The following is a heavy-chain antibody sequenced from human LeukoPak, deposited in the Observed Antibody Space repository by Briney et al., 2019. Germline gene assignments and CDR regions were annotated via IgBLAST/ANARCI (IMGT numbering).Heavy chain of an antibody. V-gene: IGHV3-30*02. CDR3: AKYALREIFFGDF. CDR1: GFTFSSSG. Sequence: SGGSLRLSCAASGFTFSSSGMHWVRQAPGKGLEWVTFIRYDGGNKYYADSVKGRFTISRDNSMNTLYLHMDSLRAEDTAVYYCAKYALREIFFGDFWGQGTLVAVSS. CDR2: IRYDGGNK. D-gene: IGHD3-3*01. J-gene: IGHJ4*02.